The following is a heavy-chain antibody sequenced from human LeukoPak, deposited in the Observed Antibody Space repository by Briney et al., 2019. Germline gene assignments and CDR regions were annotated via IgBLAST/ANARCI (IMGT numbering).Heavy chain of an antibody. CDR3: ARSGGVAGFDY. CDR1: GGSVSSGGYY. CDR2: IFYSGST. V-gene: IGHV4-31*03. Sequence: SQTLSLTCTVSGGSVSSGGYYWSWIRQHPGKGPEWIGYIFYSGSTHYNPSLKSRVTISVDTSKNQFSLKLSSVTAADTAVYYCARSGGVAGFDYWGQGTLVTVSS. J-gene: IGHJ4*02. D-gene: IGHD6-19*01.